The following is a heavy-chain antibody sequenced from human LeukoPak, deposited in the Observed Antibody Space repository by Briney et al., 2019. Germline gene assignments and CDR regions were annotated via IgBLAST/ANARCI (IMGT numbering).Heavy chain of an antibody. Sequence: GGSLRLSCAASGFTFSNAWMSWVRQAPGEGLGWVSSISSSSSYIYYADSVKGLFTISRDNAKNSLYRNMNSLLAEDTPVNSCARSGGYFDYWGQGTLVTVSS. J-gene: IGHJ4*02. CDR3: ARSGGYFDY. CDR1: GFTFSNAW. D-gene: IGHD4-23*01. CDR2: ISSSSSYI. V-gene: IGHV3-21*01.